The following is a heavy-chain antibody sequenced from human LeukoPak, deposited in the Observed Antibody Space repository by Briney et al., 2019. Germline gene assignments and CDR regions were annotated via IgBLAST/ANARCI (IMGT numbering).Heavy chain of an antibody. J-gene: IGHJ4*02. Sequence: GGSLRLSCAASGFTFSSYAMNWGRQAPGKGLEWVSAISDSGGSTYYADSVKGRFTISRDNSKNTLYLQMNSLRAEATAVYHCASLGYCSSTSCYAGEFGYWGQGTLVTVSS. CDR3: ASLGYCSSTSCYAGEFGY. CDR2: ISDSGGST. V-gene: IGHV3-23*01. D-gene: IGHD2-2*01. CDR1: GFTFSSYA.